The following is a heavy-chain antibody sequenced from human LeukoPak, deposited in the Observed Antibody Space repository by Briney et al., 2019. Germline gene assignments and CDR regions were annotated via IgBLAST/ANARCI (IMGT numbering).Heavy chain of an antibody. D-gene: IGHD5-12*01. V-gene: IGHV1-18*01. CDR1: GYTFTSYG. CDR3: ATKENGYSGYDSLYNWFDP. J-gene: IGHJ5*02. CDR2: ISAYNGNT. Sequence: ASVKVSCKASGYTFTSYGISWVRQAPGQGLEWMGWISAYNGNTNYAQKLQGRVTMTTDTSTSTAYMELSSLRSEDTAVYYCATKENGYSGYDSLYNWFDPWGQGTLVTVSS.